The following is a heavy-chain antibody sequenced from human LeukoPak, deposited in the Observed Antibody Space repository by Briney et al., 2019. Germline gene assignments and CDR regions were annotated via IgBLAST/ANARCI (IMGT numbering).Heavy chain of an antibody. CDR1: GFTFTDYY. D-gene: IGHD3-3*01. Sequence: GGSLRLSCAASGFTFTDYYMSWIRQAPGKGLEWVSYISISGTTIYYADSVKGRFTISRDNAKNSLYLQMNSLRAEDTAVYYCARDGTGYDFWSGYYTGHAFDIWGQGTMVTVSS. CDR2: ISISGTTI. J-gene: IGHJ3*02. V-gene: IGHV3-11*04. CDR3: ARDGTGYDFWSGYYTGHAFDI.